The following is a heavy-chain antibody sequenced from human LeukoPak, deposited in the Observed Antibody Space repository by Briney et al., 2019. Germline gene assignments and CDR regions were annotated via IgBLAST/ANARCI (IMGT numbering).Heavy chain of an antibody. V-gene: IGHV4-34*01. J-gene: IGHJ2*01. D-gene: IGHD3-22*01. CDR2: INHSGST. Sequence: SETLSLTCAVYGGSFSGYYLSWIRRPRGKELEWIGEINHSGSTNYNPSLKSRVTISVDTSKNQFSLKLSSVTAADTAVYYCARERTMRYFDLWGRGTLVTVSS. CDR1: GGSFSGYY. CDR3: ARERTMRYFDL.